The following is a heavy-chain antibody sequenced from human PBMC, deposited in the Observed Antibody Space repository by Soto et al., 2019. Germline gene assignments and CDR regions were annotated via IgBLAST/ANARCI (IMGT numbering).Heavy chain of an antibody. D-gene: IGHD2-2*01. Sequence: EASVKVSCKASGGTFSSYAISWVRQAPGQGLEWMGGIIPIFGTANYAQKFQGRVTITADESTSTAYMELSSLRSEDTAVYYCARDIVVVPAPLGGMDVWGQGTTVTVSS. CDR3: ARDIVVVPAPLGGMDV. J-gene: IGHJ6*02. CDR1: GGTFSSYA. V-gene: IGHV1-69*13. CDR2: IIPIFGTA.